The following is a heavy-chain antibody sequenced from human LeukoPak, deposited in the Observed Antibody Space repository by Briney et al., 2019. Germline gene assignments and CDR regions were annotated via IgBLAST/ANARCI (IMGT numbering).Heavy chain of an antibody. V-gene: IGHV3-53*01. D-gene: IGHD4/OR15-4a*01. Sequence: PGGSLRLSCAASGFTVSSNYMSWVRQAPGKGLEWVSVIYSGGSTYYADSVKGRFTISRDNSKNTLYLQMNSLRAEDTAIYYCVREDGGNYGLDHWGQGTLVTVSS. CDR1: GFTVSSNY. CDR2: IYSGGST. J-gene: IGHJ5*02. CDR3: VREDGGNYGLDH.